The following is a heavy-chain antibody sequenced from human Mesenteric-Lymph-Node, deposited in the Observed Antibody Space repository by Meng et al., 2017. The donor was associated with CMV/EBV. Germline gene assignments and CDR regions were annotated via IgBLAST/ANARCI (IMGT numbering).Heavy chain of an antibody. CDR1: GGSISNNNYY. J-gene: IGHJ4*02. CDR2: INHSGST. Sequence: SETLSLTCTVSGGSISNNNYYWSWIRQPPGKGLEWIGEINHSGSTNYNPSLKSRVTISVDTSKNQFSLKLSSVTAADTAVYYCARVGIAVAGMVPTFDYWGQGTLVTVSS. CDR3: ARVGIAVAGMVPTFDY. V-gene: IGHV4-39*07. D-gene: IGHD6-19*01.